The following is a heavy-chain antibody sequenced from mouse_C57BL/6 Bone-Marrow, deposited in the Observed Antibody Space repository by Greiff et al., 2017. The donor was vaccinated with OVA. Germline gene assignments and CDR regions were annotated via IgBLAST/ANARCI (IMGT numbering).Heavy chain of an antibody. Sequence: QVQLQQPGAELVMPGASVKLSCKASGYTFTSYWMHWVKQRPGQGLEWIGEIDPCDSYTNYNQKFKGKATLTVDKSSSTAYMQLSSLTSEDSAVYYCAGRTGYYAMDYWGQGTSVTVSS. D-gene: IGHD4-1*01. CDR3: AGRTGYYAMDY. CDR1: GYTFTSYW. J-gene: IGHJ4*01. V-gene: IGHV1-69*01. CDR2: IDPCDSYT.